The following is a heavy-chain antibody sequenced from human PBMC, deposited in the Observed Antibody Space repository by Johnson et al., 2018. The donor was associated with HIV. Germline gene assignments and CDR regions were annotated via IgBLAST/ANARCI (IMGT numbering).Heavy chain of an antibody. Sequence: VQLVESGGVVVQPGGSLRLSCETSRFTFDDYVMHWVRQAPGKGLEWVSLINWDGDSTYYADSVKGRFTISRDNSKNSLYLQMNSLRPEDTAVYYCARELGSGWGETADAFDIWGQGTMVTVSS. CDR2: INWDGDST. CDR1: RFTFDDYV. J-gene: IGHJ3*02. D-gene: IGHD6-19*01. V-gene: IGHV3-43D*03. CDR3: ARELGSGWGETADAFDI.